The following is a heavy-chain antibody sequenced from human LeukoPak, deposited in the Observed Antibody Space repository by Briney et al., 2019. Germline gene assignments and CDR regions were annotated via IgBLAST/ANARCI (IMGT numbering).Heavy chain of an antibody. J-gene: IGHJ6*02. Sequence: GGSLGLSCAASGFTFSDYYMSWIRQAPGKGLEWVSYISSSGSTIYYADSVKGRFTISRDNAKNSLFLQMNSLRAEDTAVYYCARAESMVRGVIYFYGMDVWGQGTTVTVSS. D-gene: IGHD3-10*01. V-gene: IGHV3-11*01. CDR1: GFTFSDYY. CDR3: ARAESMVRGVIYFYGMDV. CDR2: ISSSGSTI.